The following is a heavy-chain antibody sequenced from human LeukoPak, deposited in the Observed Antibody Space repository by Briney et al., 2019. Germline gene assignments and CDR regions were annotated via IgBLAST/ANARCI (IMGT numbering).Heavy chain of an antibody. CDR1: EFTVSSNY. J-gene: IGHJ4*02. CDR2: IYSGGTT. Sequence: PGGSLRLSCTASEFTVSSNYMSWVRQAPGKGLEWVSGIYSGGTTYYADSVKGRFTISRDNSKNTLYLRMNSLRAEDTAVYYCARGLGSLSDDYWGQGTLVTVSS. D-gene: IGHD3-16*01. V-gene: IGHV3-53*01. CDR3: ARGLGSLSDDY.